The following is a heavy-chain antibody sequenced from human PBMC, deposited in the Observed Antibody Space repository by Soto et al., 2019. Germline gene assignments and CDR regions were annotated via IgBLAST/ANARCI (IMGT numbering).Heavy chain of an antibody. CDR2: INHSGST. Sequence: QVQLQQWGAGLLKPSETLSLTCAVYGGSFSGYYWSWIRQPPGKGLEWIGEINHSGSTNYNPSLKSLVTISVDTSKNQFSLKLSSVTAADTAVYYCARVGQLWNRHSWFDPWGQGTLVTVSS. CDR3: ARVGQLWNRHSWFDP. J-gene: IGHJ5*02. CDR1: GGSFSGYY. V-gene: IGHV4-34*01. D-gene: IGHD5-18*01.